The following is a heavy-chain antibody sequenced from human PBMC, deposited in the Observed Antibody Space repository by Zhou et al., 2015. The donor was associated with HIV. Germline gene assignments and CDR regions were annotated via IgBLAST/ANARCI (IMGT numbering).Heavy chain of an antibody. CDR1: GFTFSSYS. CDR3: ARDSYDILTGHGAFDI. J-gene: IGHJ3*02. D-gene: IGHD3-9*01. V-gene: IGHV3-21*01. CDR2: ISSSSTYK. Sequence: VQLVESGGGVVQPGRSLRLSCAASGFTFSSYSMHWVRQAPGKGLEWVSSISSSSTYKNYENSVKGRYTISRDNAKNSLYLQINSLRAEDTAVYYCARDSYDILTGHGAFDIWGQGTMVIVSA.